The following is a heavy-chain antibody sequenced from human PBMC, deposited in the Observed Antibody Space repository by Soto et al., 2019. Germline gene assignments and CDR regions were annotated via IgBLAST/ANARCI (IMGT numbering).Heavy chain of an antibody. J-gene: IGHJ6*02. D-gene: IGHD3-16*01. CDR1: GGSVSSGSYY. CDR3: ARCGLDYGMDV. V-gene: IGHV4-61*01. Sequence: PSETLSLTCTVSGGSVSSGSYYWSWIRQPPGKGLEWIGYIYHTGNTNYNPSLQSRLTMSADTSKNQFSLNLTSVTAADTAVYYCARCGLDYGMDVWGQGTTVTVSS. CDR2: IYHTGNT.